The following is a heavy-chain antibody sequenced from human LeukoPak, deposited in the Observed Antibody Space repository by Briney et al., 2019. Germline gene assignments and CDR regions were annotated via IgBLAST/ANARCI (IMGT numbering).Heavy chain of an antibody. V-gene: IGHV4-4*07. CDR1: GGSISSYY. Sequence: SETLSLTCTVSGGSISSYYWSWIRQPAGKGLEWIGRIYTSGSTNYNPSLKSRVTMSVDTSKNQFSLKLSSVTAADTAVYYCARCYYGSGSYYFDYWGQGTLVTVSS. CDR3: ARCYYGSGSYYFDY. J-gene: IGHJ4*02. D-gene: IGHD3-10*01. CDR2: IYTSGST.